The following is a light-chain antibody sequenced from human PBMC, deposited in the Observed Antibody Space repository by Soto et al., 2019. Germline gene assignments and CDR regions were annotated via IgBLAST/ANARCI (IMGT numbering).Light chain of an antibody. V-gene: IGLV2-14*03. Sequence: QSVLTQPASVSGSPGQSITISCTGTSSDVGAYDLVSWYQQHPDKAPKLMIYEVSNRPSGVSNRFSGSKSVNTATLTFSGLQAEDRADYYCSSYTSSSTRVFGAGTKVT. J-gene: IGLJ1*01. CDR2: EVS. CDR3: SSYTSSSTRV. CDR1: SSDVGAYDL.